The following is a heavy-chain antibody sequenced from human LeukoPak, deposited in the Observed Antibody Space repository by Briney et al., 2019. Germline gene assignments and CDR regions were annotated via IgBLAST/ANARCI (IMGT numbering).Heavy chain of an antibody. J-gene: IGHJ5*02. CDR3: ARSSPRYDFWSGYPPDWFDP. V-gene: IGHV1-18*01. CDR2: ISAYNGNT. D-gene: IGHD3-3*01. CDR1: GYTFTSYG. Sequence: GASVKVSCKASGYTFTSYGISWVRQAPGQGLEWMGWISAYNGNTNYAQKLQGRVTMTTDTSTSTAYMELRSLRSDDTAVYYCARSSPRYDFWSGYPPDWFDPWGQGTLVTVSS.